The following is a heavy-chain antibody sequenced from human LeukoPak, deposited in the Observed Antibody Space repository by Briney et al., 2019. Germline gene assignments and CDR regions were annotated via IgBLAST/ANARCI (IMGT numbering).Heavy chain of an antibody. CDR1: GGSISSYY. CDR2: INHSGST. CDR3: ASPSSIAARRGPLDY. D-gene: IGHD6-6*01. J-gene: IGHJ4*02. V-gene: IGHV4-34*01. Sequence: SETLSLTCTVSGGSISSYYWSWIRQPPGKGLEWVGEINHSGSTNYNPSLKSRVTISVDKSKNQFSLKLSSVTAADTAVYYCASPSSIAARRGPLDYWGQGTLVTVSS.